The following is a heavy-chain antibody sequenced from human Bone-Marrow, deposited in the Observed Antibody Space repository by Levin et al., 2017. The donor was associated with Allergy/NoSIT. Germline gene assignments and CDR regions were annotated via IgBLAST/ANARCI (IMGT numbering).Heavy chain of an antibody. V-gene: IGHV3-30*18. Sequence: PGGSLRLSCVVSAYSNFGIHWVRQGPGKGLEWVASISYDGKSESYAESVKGRFTISSGTSANTIFLHMNNLSPEDTASSFCAKQRSRGWYVAYTMDAWGQGTTVIVSS. J-gene: IGHJ6*01. CDR1: AYSNFG. CDR3: AKQRSRGWYVAYTMDA. CDR2: ISYDGKSE. D-gene: IGHD6-19*01.